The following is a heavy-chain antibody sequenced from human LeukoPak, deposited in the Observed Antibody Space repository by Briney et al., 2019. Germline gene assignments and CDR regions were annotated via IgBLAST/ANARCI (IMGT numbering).Heavy chain of an antibody. V-gene: IGHV3-30-3*01. J-gene: IGHJ3*02. CDR1: GFTFSSYA. CDR3: AIYTGGDDAFDI. Sequence: GGSLRLSCAASGFTFSSYAMLWVRQAPGKGLEWVAVISYDGSNKYYADSVKGRFTISRDNSKNTLYLQMNSLRAEDTAVYYCAIYTGGDDAFDIWGQGTMVTVSS. CDR2: ISYDGSNK. D-gene: IGHD3-16*01.